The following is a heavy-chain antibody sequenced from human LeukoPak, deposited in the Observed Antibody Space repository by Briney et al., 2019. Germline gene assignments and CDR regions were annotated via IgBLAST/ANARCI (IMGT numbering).Heavy chain of an antibody. Sequence: PGGSLRLSCAASGFTFSSYWMNWVRQAPGKGLVWVSRIASDGSSTTYADSVKGRFTISRDNAKNSLYLQMNSLRAEDTAVYYCVRSPFSNGYWGQGTLVTVSS. CDR1: GFTFSSYW. CDR3: VRSPFSNGY. D-gene: IGHD4-11*01. V-gene: IGHV3-74*01. J-gene: IGHJ4*02. CDR2: IASDGSST.